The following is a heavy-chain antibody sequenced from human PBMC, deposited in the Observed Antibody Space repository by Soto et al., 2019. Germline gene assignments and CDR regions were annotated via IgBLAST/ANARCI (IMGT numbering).Heavy chain of an antibody. CDR3: ARHRDCSGGSCYPRGFWFDP. D-gene: IGHD2-15*01. Sequence: PSETLSLTCTVSGGSISSYYWSWIRQPPGKGLEWIGYIYYSGSTNYNPSLKSRVTISVDTSKNQFSLKLSSVTAADTAVYYCARHRDCSGGSCYPRGFWFDPWGQGTLVTVSS. J-gene: IGHJ5*02. CDR1: GGSISSYY. CDR2: IYYSGST. V-gene: IGHV4-59*08.